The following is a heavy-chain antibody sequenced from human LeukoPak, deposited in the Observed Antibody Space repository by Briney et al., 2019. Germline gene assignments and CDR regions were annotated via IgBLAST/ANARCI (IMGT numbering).Heavy chain of an antibody. CDR1: GGSISSGGDY. D-gene: IGHD6-25*01. Sequence: SQTLSLTCTVSGGSISSGGDYWSWIRQHPGKGLEWIGNIFYSGITFYNPSLKSRVTISVDTSKNQFSLKLSSVTAADTAVYYCARTSRGYTYWYFDLWGRGTLVTVSS. CDR3: ARTSRGYTYWYFDL. J-gene: IGHJ2*01. V-gene: IGHV4-31*03. CDR2: IFYSGIT.